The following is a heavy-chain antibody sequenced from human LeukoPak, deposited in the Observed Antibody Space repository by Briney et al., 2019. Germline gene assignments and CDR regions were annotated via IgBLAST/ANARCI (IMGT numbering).Heavy chain of an antibody. CDR1: GFTVSSNY. Sequence: GRSLRLSCAASGFTVSSNYMNWVRQAPGKGLEWVSMIYTGGNTFYTDSVKGRFTISRDNSKNTLDLQMNSLRAEDTAVYYCARRGHGYGSPFDYWGQGTLVTVSS. J-gene: IGHJ4*02. CDR3: ARRGHGYGSPFDY. CDR2: IYTGGNT. D-gene: IGHD5-18*01. V-gene: IGHV3-66*04.